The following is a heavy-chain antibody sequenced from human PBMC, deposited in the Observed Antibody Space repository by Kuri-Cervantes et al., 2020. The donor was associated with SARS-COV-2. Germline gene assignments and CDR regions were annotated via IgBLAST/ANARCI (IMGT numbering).Heavy chain of an antibody. D-gene: IGHD3-3*01. CDR1: GGSFSGYY. J-gene: IGHJ4*02. CDR3: ARGSGDFDY. V-gene: IGHV4-34*01. CDR2: INHSGST. Sequence: GSLRLSCAVYGGSFSGYYWSWIRQPPGKGLEWIGEINHSGSTNYNPSLKSRVTISVDTSKNQFSLKLSSVTAADTAVYYCARGSGDFDYWGQGTLVTVSS.